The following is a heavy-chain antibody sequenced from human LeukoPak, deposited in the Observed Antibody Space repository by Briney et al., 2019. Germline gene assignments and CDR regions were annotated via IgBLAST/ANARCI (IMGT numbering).Heavy chain of an antibody. CDR1: GFTFSNYW. D-gene: IGHD3-3*01. Sequence: GGSLRLSCAASGFTFSNYWMHWVRQAPGKGLVWVSRINSDGRSTNYADSVKGRFTISRDNSKNTLDLQMNSLRAEDTAVYYCARGPSARFFGVAKGAFDIWGQGTMVTVSS. CDR3: ARGPSARFFGVAKGAFDI. CDR2: INSDGRST. J-gene: IGHJ3*02. V-gene: IGHV3-74*01.